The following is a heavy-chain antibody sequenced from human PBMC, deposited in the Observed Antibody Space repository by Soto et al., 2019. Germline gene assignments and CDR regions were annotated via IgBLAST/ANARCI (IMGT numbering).Heavy chain of an antibody. CDR3: ARSAPELLWFGELYNWFDP. CDR1: GYSFTGYW. V-gene: IGHV5-51*01. J-gene: IGHJ5*02. D-gene: IGHD3-10*01. CDR2: IYPGDSDA. Sequence: GESLKISCKGSGYSFTGYWIGWVRQMPGKGLEWMGIIYPGDSDARYSPSFQGQVTISADKSISTAYLQWSSLKASDTAMYYCARSAPELLWFGELYNWFDPWGQGTLVTVSS.